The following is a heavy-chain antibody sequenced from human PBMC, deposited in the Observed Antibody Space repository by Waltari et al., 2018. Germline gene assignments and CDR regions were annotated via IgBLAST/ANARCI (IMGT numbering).Heavy chain of an antibody. CDR1: GGSVSSSRYY. D-gene: IGHD1-1*01. CDR2: VFYTGRT. V-gene: IGHV4-39*01. Sequence: QVQMQESGPGLVKPSETLSLTCSVSGGSVSSSRYYLCWIRQTPGKGLDWLGSVFYTGRTYYNPSLQSRVTISVDTSKNQFSLSLKSLTAAETAVFYCVRQLTTANPWYIDSWGQGTQVTVSS. CDR3: VRQLTTANPWYIDS. J-gene: IGHJ4*02.